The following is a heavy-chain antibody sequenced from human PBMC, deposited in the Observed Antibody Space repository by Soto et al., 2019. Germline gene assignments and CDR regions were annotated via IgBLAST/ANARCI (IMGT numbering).Heavy chain of an antibody. V-gene: IGHV3-23*01. D-gene: IGHD3-3*01. CDR2: ISGSGGST. Sequence: PGGSLRLSCAASGFTFSGYAMSWVRQAPGKGLEWVSAISGSGGSTYYADSVKGRFTISRDNSKNTLYLQMNSLRAEDTAVYYCAKAYYDFWSGYSIYFDYWGQGTLVTVSS. CDR1: GFTFSGYA. CDR3: AKAYYDFWSGYSIYFDY. J-gene: IGHJ4*02.